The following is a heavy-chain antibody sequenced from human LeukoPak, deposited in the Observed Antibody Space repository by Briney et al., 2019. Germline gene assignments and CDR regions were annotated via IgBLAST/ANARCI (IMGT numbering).Heavy chain of an antibody. CDR2: INWNGGST. D-gene: IGHD4-17*01. J-gene: IGHJ4*02. V-gene: IGHV3-20*04. CDR1: GFTFDDYG. CDR3: ARGHDSGDYVGVSDY. Sequence: GGSLRLSCAASGFTFDDYGMSWVRQAPGKGLEWVSGINWNGGSTGHADSVKGRFTISRDNAKNSLYLQMNSLRAEDTALYYCARGHDSGDYVGVSDYWGQGTLVTVSS.